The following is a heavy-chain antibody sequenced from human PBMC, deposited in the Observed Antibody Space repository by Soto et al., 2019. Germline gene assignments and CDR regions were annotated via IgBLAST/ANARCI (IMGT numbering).Heavy chain of an antibody. Sequence: PSETLSLTCTVSGGSISSGGYSWIWIRQHPGKGLEWIGYIYYSGTTYYNPSLKSRVTISVDTSKNQFSLNLSSVTAADTAVYYCAREGHCTNGVCYDYWGQGTPVTVSS. CDR1: GGSISSGGYS. CDR3: AREGHCTNGVCYDY. V-gene: IGHV4-31*03. D-gene: IGHD2-8*01. CDR2: IYYSGTT. J-gene: IGHJ4*02.